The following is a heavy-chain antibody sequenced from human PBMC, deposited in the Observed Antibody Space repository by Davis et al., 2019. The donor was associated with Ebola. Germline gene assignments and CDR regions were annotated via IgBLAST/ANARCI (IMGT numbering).Heavy chain of an antibody. D-gene: IGHD4-17*01. CDR2: IGGSGGVT. J-gene: IGHJ3*02. CDR1: EFIFSTYA. Sequence: GGSLRLSCAASEFIFSTYAMNWVRQAPGKGLEWVSGIGGSGGVTFYADSVKGRFTVSRDNSKNTLYLQMNSLRAEDTAIYYCARGAYGDYIVKAFDIWGQGTKVTVSS. V-gene: IGHV3-23*01. CDR3: ARGAYGDYIVKAFDI.